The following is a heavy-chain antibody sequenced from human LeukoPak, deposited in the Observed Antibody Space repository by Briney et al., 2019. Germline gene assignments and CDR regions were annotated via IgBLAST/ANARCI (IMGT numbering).Heavy chain of an antibody. J-gene: IGHJ4*02. CDR3: ARGVSSSWYYFDY. V-gene: IGHV1-2*02. CDR2: ISPNSGGT. CDR1: GYTFTGYY. D-gene: IGHD6-13*01. Sequence: ASVKVSRKASGYTFTGYYMHWVRQAPGQGLEWMGWISPNSGGTNYAQKFQGRVTMTRDTSISTAYMELSRLRSDDTAVYYCARGVSSSWYYFDYWGQGTLVTVSS.